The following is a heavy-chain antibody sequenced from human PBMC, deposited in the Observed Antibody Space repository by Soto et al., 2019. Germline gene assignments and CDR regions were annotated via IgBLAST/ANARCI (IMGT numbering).Heavy chain of an antibody. J-gene: IGHJ5*02. Sequence: QVQLVQSGAEVQKPGASVKVSCKASGYTFTTYDINWVRQATGQGLEWMGWMKPNSGDTGYAEKFQGRVTMTRNTAINTAYMELSSLTSEDTAVYYCARGRDYAFWSGLNWFDPWGQGTLVTVSS. D-gene: IGHD3-3*01. V-gene: IGHV1-8*01. CDR3: ARGRDYAFWSGLNWFDP. CDR1: GYTFTTYD. CDR2: MKPNSGDT.